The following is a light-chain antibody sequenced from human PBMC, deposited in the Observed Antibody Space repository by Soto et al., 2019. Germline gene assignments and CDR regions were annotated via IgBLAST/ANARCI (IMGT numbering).Light chain of an antibody. V-gene: IGKV3-11*01. J-gene: IGKJ3*01. CDR1: QSVSGY. CDR2: DAS. CDR3: QQYNNWPPVT. Sequence: DIVLTQSPVTLSLYPGERATRSCRSSQSVSGYLVWYQQKPGQAPRLLIYDASTRAAGIPARFIGSGSGTDFTLTIRRLEPEDFAVYYCQQYNNWPPVTFGPGTKVDI.